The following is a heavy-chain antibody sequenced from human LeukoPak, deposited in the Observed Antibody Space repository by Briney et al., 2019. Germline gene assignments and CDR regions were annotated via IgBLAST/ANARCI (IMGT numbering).Heavy chain of an antibody. V-gene: IGHV3-30-3*01. J-gene: IGHJ5*02. D-gene: IGHD2-15*01. Sequence: GRSLRLSCAVSGFTFSRNSMHWVRQAPGKGLEWVADISYDGNNKHYADSVKGRFTISRDNSKNTLYLQMNSLRPEDTAVYFCAREALTGSWHWFDPRGQGTLVTVSS. CDR3: AREALTGSWHWFDP. CDR2: ISYDGNNK. CDR1: GFTFSRNS.